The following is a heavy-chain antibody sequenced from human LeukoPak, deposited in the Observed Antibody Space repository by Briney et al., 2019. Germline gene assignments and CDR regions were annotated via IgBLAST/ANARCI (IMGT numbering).Heavy chain of an antibody. J-gene: IGHJ4*02. D-gene: IGHD3-3*01. V-gene: IGHV3-21*01. Sequence: GGSLRLSCAASGFTFSSYSMNWVRQAPGKGLEWVSSISSSSSYIYYADSVKGRFTISRDNAKNSLYLQMNSLRAEDTAVYYCAIAACDFWSGYSRKTFDYWGQGTLVTVSS. CDR3: AIAACDFWSGYSRKTFDY. CDR2: ISSSSSYI. CDR1: GFTFSSYS.